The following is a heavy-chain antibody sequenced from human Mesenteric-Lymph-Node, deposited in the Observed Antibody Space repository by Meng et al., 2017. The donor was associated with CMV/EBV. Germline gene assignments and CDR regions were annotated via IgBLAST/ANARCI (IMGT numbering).Heavy chain of an antibody. CDR2: IFHTGTT. CDR3: AREWRAYYGSGSLNPLYYYGMDV. V-gene: IGHV4-4*02. D-gene: IGHD3-10*01. J-gene: IGHJ6*02. CDR1: NR. Sequence: NRWAWVRQAPGKGLEWIGEIFHTGTTHYTPSLKRRVTISVDKSNNRFSLRLRSVTAADTAVYYCAREWRAYYGSGSLNPLYYYGMDVWGQGTLVTVSS.